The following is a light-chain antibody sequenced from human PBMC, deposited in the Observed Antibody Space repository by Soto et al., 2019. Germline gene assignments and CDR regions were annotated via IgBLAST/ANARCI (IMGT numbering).Light chain of an antibody. CDR3: QQYSAYPLT. J-gene: IGKJ1*01. CDR2: QAS. Sequence: DIQMTQSPSTLSASVGDRVTITCRASQSISSWLAWYQQKPEKAPKLLIYQASSLESGVPSRFTGRGSGTAFPLSISSVQPEDFATYYCQQYSAYPLTFAQGTKVEI. V-gene: IGKV1-5*03. CDR1: QSISSW.